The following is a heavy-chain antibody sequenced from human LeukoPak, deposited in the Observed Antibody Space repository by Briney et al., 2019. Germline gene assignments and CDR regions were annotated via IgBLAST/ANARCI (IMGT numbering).Heavy chain of an antibody. CDR3: ASHFGNYGYYYYYMDA. Sequence: SETLSLTCTVSGGSFSSGTYYWGWIRQPPGKGLEWIGSIHYSGSTYYNPSLKSRVTISVDTSKNQFSLKLSSVTAADTAVYYCASHFGNYGYYYYYMDAWGKGTTVTVSS. J-gene: IGHJ6*03. V-gene: IGHV4-39*01. CDR2: IHYSGST. D-gene: IGHD4-11*01. CDR1: GGSFSSGTYY.